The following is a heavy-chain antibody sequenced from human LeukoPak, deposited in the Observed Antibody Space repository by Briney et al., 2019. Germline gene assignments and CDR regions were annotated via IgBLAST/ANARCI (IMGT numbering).Heavy chain of an antibody. CDR1: GFTFSNAW. V-gene: IGHV3-15*01. Sequence: PGGSLRLSCAAAGFTFSNAWRSWVRQAPGKGLEWVGRIKSKTDGGTTDYAAPVKGRFTISRDDSKNTLYLQMNSLKTEDTAVYYCTTVYRGWDRYFDYWGQGTLVTVSS. J-gene: IGHJ4*02. D-gene: IGHD5-12*01. CDR3: TTVYRGWDRYFDY. CDR2: IKSKTDGGTT.